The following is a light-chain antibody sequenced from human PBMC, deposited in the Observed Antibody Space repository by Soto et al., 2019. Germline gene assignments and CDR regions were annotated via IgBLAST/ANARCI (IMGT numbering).Light chain of an antibody. CDR1: QSVSSY. V-gene: IGKV3-11*01. CDR2: DAS. Sequence: ELVLTQSPATLSLSPGERATLSCRASQSVSSYLAWYQQKPGQAPRLLIYDASNRATGIPARFSGSGSGTDFTLTISSLEPEDFAVYYCQKRSKWTLGQGTKVDIK. CDR3: QKRSKWT. J-gene: IGKJ1*01.